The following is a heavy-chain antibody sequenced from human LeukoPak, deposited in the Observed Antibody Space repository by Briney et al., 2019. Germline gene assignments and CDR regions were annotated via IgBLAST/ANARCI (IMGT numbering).Heavy chain of an antibody. CDR2: IKTDGSEK. D-gene: IGHD3-3*01. CDR3: VRESDVWSGPGIGRPLDV. Sequence: PGGSLRLSCAASGSTFSNYWMGWVRQAPGKGLQWVANIKTDGSEKYYVDSVKGRFTISRDNAKNSVSLQMDGLRAEDTAVYHCVRESDVWSGPGIGRPLDVWGKGTTVTVSS. CDR1: GSTFSNYW. V-gene: IGHV3-7*01. J-gene: IGHJ6*04.